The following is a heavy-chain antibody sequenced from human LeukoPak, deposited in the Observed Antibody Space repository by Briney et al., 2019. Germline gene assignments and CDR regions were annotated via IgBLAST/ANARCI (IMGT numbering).Heavy chain of an antibody. CDR2: INTDGSST. CDR3: ARGGDYYDSAGAFDI. Sequence: TGGSLRLSYAASGVTFSSYWMHWVRQAPGKGLVWVSRINTDGSSTSYADSVKGRFTTSRDNAKNTLYLQMNSLRAEDTAVYYCARGGDYYDSAGAFDIWGQGTMVTVSS. CDR1: GVTFSSYW. V-gene: IGHV3-74*01. D-gene: IGHD3-22*01. J-gene: IGHJ3*02.